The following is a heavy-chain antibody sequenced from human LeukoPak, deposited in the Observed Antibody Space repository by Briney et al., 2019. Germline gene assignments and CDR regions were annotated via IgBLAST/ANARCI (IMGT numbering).Heavy chain of an antibody. J-gene: IGHJ4*02. CDR2: ISAYNGNT. V-gene: IGHV1-18*01. CDR3: ARDAGSVTIFGVAVDY. CDR1: GYTFTSYG. D-gene: IGHD3-3*01. Sequence: GASVKVSCKASGYTFTSYGISWVRQAPGQGLEWMGWISAYNGNTNYAQKLQGRVTMTTDTSTSTAYMELRSLRSDDTAVYYCARDAGSVTIFGVAVDYWGQGTLVTVSS.